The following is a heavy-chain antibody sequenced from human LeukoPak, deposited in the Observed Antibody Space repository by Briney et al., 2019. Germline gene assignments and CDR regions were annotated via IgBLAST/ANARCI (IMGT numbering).Heavy chain of an antibody. V-gene: IGHV3-30*02. CDR1: GFTFSNYG. D-gene: IGHD5-18*01. Sequence: PGGSLGLSCAASGFTFSNYGMHWVRQAPGKGLEWVAFLRRDGRDKYYADSVKGRFTISRDNSKNTVYLQMNSLRPEDTAVYYCAKDHSQNFDYWGQGTLVTVSS. CDR3: AKDHSQNFDY. J-gene: IGHJ4*02. CDR2: LRRDGRDK.